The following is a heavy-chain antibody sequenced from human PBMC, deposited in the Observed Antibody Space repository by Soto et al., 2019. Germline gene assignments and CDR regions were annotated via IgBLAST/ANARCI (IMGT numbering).Heavy chain of an antibody. CDR1: GFSLSNARMG. V-gene: IGHV2-26*01. Sequence: SGPTLVNPTESLTLTCTVSGFSLSNARMGVSWIRQPPGKALEWLAHFFSNDENSYSTSLKSRLTNSKDTSKSQVVLTMTNMDPLDTATYYRARIDFDFWSGYYTYDYWGQGTLVTVSS. CDR2: FFSNDEN. CDR3: ARIDFDFWSGYYTYDY. D-gene: IGHD3-3*01. J-gene: IGHJ4*02.